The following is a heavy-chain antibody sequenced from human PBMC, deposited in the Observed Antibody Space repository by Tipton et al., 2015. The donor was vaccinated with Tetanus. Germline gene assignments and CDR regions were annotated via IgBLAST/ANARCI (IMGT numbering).Heavy chain of an antibody. Sequence: TLSLTCAVYGGSFSGYYWSWIRQPPGKGLEWIGEINHSGSTNYNPSLKSRVTISVDTSKNQFSLKLSSVTAADTAVYYCARAGGDIVATIWFDYWGQGTLVTVSS. CDR2: INHSGST. J-gene: IGHJ4*02. V-gene: IGHV4-34*01. CDR3: ARAGGDIVATIWFDY. D-gene: IGHD5-12*01. CDR1: GGSFSGYY.